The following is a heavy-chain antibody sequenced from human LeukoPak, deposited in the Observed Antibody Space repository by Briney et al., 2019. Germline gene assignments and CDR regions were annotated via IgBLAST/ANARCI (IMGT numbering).Heavy chain of an antibody. CDR3: ATALGGSGGSCYSCGMDV. Sequence: SGTLSLTCAVSGGSISSSNWWSWVRQPPGKGLEWIGEIYHSGSTNYNPSLKSRVTISVDKSKNQFSLKLSSATAADTAVYYCATALGGSGGSCYSCGMDVWGKGTTVTVSS. D-gene: IGHD2-15*01. CDR1: GGSISSSNW. J-gene: IGHJ6*04. V-gene: IGHV4-4*02. CDR2: IYHSGST.